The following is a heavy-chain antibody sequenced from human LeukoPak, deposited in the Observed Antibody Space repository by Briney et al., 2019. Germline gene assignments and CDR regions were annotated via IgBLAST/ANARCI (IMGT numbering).Heavy chain of an antibody. CDR2: ISGSGGST. Sequence: SGGSLRLSCAASGLTFSNYAMSWVRQAPGKGLEWVSAISGSGGSTYYADSVKGRFTISRDNSKNSLYLQMNSLRVEETAVYYCARRSTVIAGYYYMDVWGKGTSVTVSS. V-gene: IGHV3-23*01. J-gene: IGHJ6*03. D-gene: IGHD4-11*01. CDR3: ARRSTVIAGYYYMDV. CDR1: GLTFSNYA.